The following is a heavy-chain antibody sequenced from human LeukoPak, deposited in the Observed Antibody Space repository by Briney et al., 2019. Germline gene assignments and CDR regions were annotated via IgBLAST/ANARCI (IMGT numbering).Heavy chain of an antibody. CDR2: ISSSSSYI. V-gene: IGHV3-21*01. D-gene: IGHD3-22*01. J-gene: IGHJ6*03. CDR3: ARSRITMIVVPIKGYYMDV. Sequence: PGGSLRLSCAASGFTFSSYSMNWVRQAPGKGLEWVSSISSSSSYIYYADSVKGRFTISRDNAKNSLYLQMNSLRAEDTAVYYCARSRITMIVVPIKGYYMDVWGKGTTVTISS. CDR1: GFTFSSYS.